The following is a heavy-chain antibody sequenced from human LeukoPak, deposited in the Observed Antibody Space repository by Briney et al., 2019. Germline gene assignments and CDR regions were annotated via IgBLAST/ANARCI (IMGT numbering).Heavy chain of an antibody. CDR1: GFTFSSYA. J-gene: IGHJ4*02. D-gene: IGHD3-9*01. CDR3: AKVPDYDILTGSFEY. CDR2: ISGSGGST. Sequence: SGGSLRLSCAASGFTFSSYAMSWVRQAPGKGLEWVSAISGSGGSTYYADSVKGRFTISRDNSKNTLYLQMNSLRAEDTAVYYCAKVPDYDILTGSFEYWGQGTLVTVSS. V-gene: IGHV3-23*01.